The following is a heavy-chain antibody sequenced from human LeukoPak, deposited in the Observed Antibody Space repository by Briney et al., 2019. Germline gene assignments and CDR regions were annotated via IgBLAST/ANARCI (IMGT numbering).Heavy chain of an antibody. CDR2: ISAYNGNT. CDR3: ARENREGNWFDP. V-gene: IGHV1-18*01. Sequence: ASVKVSCKASGYTSTSYGISWVRQAPGQGLEWMGWISAYNGNTNYARKLQGRVTMTTDTSTSTAYMELRSLRSDDTAVYNCARENREGNWFDPWGQGTLVTVSS. D-gene: IGHD1-26*01. J-gene: IGHJ5*02. CDR1: GYTSTSYG.